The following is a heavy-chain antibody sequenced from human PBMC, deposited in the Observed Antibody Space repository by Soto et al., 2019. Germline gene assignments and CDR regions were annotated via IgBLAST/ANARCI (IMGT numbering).Heavy chain of an antibody. J-gene: IGHJ6*02. CDR1: GGIFRRYA. Sequence: QVQLLQSGAEVKKPGSSVKVSCTVSGGIFRRYAIRWVRQAPGQGLEWLGGIVTIFGTTNYAQKFQGRVTITADESTSTAYMNLSSLRSDDTAVYYCARPDEGSYSSNHHYYYALDVWGQGTTVTVSS. CDR2: IVTIFGTT. V-gene: IGHV1-69*01. CDR3: ARPDEGSYSSNHHYYYALDV. D-gene: IGHD3-10*01.